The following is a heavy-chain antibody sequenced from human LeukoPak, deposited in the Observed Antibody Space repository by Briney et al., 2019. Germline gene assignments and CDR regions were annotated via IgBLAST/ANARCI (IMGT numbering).Heavy chain of an antibody. Sequence: SETLSLTCAVYGGSFSGYYWSWIRQPPGKGLEWIGEINHSGSTNYNPSLKSRVTISVDTSKNQFSLKLSSVTAADTAVYYCAAPRYSSSWSPRYYYGMDVWGQGTTVTVPS. D-gene: IGHD6-13*01. CDR3: AAPRYSSSWSPRYYYGMDV. CDR2: INHSGST. CDR1: GGSFSGYY. V-gene: IGHV4-34*01. J-gene: IGHJ6*02.